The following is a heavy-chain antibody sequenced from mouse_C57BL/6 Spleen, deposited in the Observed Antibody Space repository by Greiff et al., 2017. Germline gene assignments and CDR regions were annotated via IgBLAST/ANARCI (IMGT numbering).Heavy chain of an antibody. CDR1: GYTFTSYW. CDR2: IDPSDSYT. CDR3: ARGYYGSSYGFAY. D-gene: IGHD1-1*01. Sequence: QVQLKEPGAELVKPGASVKLSCKASGYTFTSYWMQWVKQRPGQGLEWIGEIDPSDSYTNYNQKFKGKATLTVDTSSSTAYMQLSSLTSEDSAVYYCARGYYGSSYGFAYWGQGTLVTVSA. V-gene: IGHV1-50*01. J-gene: IGHJ3*01.